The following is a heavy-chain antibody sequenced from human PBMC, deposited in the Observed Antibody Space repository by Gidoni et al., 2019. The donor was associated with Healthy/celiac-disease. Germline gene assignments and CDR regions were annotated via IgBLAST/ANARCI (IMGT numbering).Heavy chain of an antibody. Sequence: EVQLVESGGGFVQPGGSLRLSCAAHGFTVSSNYMSWVRQAPGKGLEWVSVLYSGGSTYYADSVKGRFTISRDNSKNTLYLQMNSLRAEDTAVYYCARDNYGDYVDYWGQGTLVTVSS. V-gene: IGHV3-66*01. J-gene: IGHJ4*02. CDR2: LYSGGST. CDR3: ARDNYGDYVDY. D-gene: IGHD4-17*01. CDR1: GFTVSSNY.